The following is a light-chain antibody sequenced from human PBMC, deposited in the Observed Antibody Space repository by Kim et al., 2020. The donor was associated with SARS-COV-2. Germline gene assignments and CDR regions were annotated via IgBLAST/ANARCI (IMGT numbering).Light chain of an antibody. CDR1: SSNIGSNT. J-gene: IGLJ2*01. V-gene: IGLV1-44*01. CDR3: AAWDDSLNGPA. Sequence: QSVLTQPPSASGTPGQRVTISCSGSSSNIGSNTVTWYQQLPGTAPKVLIHSNHQRPSGVPDRFSGSKSATSASLAISGLQSEDEAEYYCAAWDDSLNGPAFGGGTQLTVL. CDR2: SNH.